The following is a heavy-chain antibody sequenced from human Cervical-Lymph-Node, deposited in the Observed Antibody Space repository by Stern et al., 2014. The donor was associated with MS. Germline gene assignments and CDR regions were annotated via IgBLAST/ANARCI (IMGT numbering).Heavy chain of an antibody. Sequence: VQLVESGAEVKKPGASVKVSCKASGYTFNDYYLHWVRQAPGQGLEWLGWINPNSGGPNYAQKFQGRVTITRNTSISTAYMELSSLKSDNAAVYFCSRGFRWKSDYYYGMDVWGQGTTVTVSS. V-gene: IGHV1-2*02. D-gene: IGHD5-24*01. CDR2: INPNSGGP. CDR1: GYTFNDYY. J-gene: IGHJ6*02. CDR3: SRGFRWKSDYYYGMDV.